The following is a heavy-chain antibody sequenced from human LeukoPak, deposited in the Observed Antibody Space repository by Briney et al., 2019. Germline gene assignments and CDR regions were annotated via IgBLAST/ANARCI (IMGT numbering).Heavy chain of an antibody. D-gene: IGHD3-16*01. V-gene: IGHV3-30-3*01. J-gene: IGHJ4*02. CDR2: ISYDGDNK. CDR3: ARVPYDSGTYDY. Sequence: GGSLRLSCAASGFTFSSYSMHWVRQAPGEGLEWVAVISYDGDNKKYTDSVMGRFTISRDNSKSTLYLQMSSLRAEDTAVYYCARVPYDSGTYDYWGQGTLVTVSS. CDR1: GFTFSSYS.